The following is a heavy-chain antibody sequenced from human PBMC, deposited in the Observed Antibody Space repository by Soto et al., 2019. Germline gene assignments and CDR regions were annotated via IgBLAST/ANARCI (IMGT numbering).Heavy chain of an antibody. CDR2: INPNSGGT. Sequence: GASVKVSCKASGYTFTGYYMHWVRQAPGQGLEWMGWINPNSGGTNYAQKFQGWVTMTRDTSISTVYMELSRLRSDDTAVYYCARGSMLVVPAAITEFGLDYWGQGTLVTVSS. V-gene: IGHV1-2*04. CDR1: GYTFTGYY. CDR3: ARGSMLVVPAAITEFGLDY. J-gene: IGHJ4*02. D-gene: IGHD2-2*01.